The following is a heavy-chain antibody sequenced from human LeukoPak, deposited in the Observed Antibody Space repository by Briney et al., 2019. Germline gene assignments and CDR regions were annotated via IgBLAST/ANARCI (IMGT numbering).Heavy chain of an antibody. CDR3: ARGAVTTRPNAFDI. CDR2: INHSGST. V-gene: IGHV4-34*01. J-gene: IGHJ3*02. CDR1: GGSVSGYY. D-gene: IGHD4-11*01. Sequence: PSETLSLTCAVYGGSVSGYYWSLIRQPSGKGLEWIGEINHSGSTNYNPSLKGRVTISVDTSKNQFSLKLSSVTAADTAVYYCARGAVTTRPNAFDIWGQGTMVTVSS.